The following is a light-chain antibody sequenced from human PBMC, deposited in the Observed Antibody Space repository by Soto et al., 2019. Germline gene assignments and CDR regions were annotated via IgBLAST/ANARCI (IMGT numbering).Light chain of an antibody. CDR2: WAS. J-gene: IGKJ2*01. CDR1: QSVLYSSNNKNY. V-gene: IGKV4-1*01. Sequence: DIVMTPSPDSLAVSLGERATINCKSSQSVLYSSNNKNYLAWYQQRPGQPPKLLIYWASTRESGVPDRFSGSGSGTAFNLTITSLQAEDVAVYYCQQYESTPPTFGQGTKLEIK. CDR3: QQYESTPPT.